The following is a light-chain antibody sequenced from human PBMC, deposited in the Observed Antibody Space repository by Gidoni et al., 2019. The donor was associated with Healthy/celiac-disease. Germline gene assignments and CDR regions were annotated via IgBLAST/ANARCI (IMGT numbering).Light chain of an antibody. CDR1: QSVSSSY. CDR2: GAS. CDR3: QQYGSSPRT. Sequence: EIVLTQSPGTLSLSPGERATRSCRASQSVSSSYLAWYQPKPGQAPSLLIYGASSMATGIPDRFSGSGSGTDFTLTISRLEPEDFAVYYCQQYGSSPRTFGQGTKVEIK. J-gene: IGKJ1*01. V-gene: IGKV3-20*01.